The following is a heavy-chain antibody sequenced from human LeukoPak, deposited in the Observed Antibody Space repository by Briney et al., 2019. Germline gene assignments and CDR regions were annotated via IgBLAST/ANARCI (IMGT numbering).Heavy chain of an antibody. CDR1: GFTFDDYA. V-gene: IGHV3-9*03. CDR3: AKGALAAVYNEGFDP. J-gene: IGHJ5*02. CDR2: ISWNSGSI. D-gene: IGHD6-19*01. Sequence: GGSLRLSCAASGFTFDDYAMHWVRQAPGKGLEWVSGISWNSGSIGYADSVKGRFTISRDNAKNSLYLQMNSLRAEDMALYYCAKGALAAVYNEGFDPWGQGTLVTVSS.